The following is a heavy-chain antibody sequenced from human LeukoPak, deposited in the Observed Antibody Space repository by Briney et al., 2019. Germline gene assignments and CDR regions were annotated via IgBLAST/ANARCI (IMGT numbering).Heavy chain of an antibody. Sequence: SETLSLTCTVSGGSISSYYWSWIRQPPGKGLEWIGYIYYSGSTNYNPSLKSRVTISVDTSKNQFSLKLSSVTAADTAVYYCARGQQLVLYYFDYWGQGTLVTVSS. D-gene: IGHD6-13*01. CDR1: GGSISSYY. CDR2: IYYSGST. V-gene: IGHV4-59*01. CDR3: ARGQQLVLYYFDY. J-gene: IGHJ4*02.